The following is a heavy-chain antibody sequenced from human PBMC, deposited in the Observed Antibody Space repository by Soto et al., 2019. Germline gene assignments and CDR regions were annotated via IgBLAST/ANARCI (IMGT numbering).Heavy chain of an antibody. J-gene: IGHJ4*02. V-gene: IGHV3-48*02. CDR2: ISSSSSTI. CDR1: GFTFSSYS. CDR3: GCLDLYSSSPRIDY. D-gene: IGHD6-6*01. Sequence: GGSLRLSCAASGFTFSSYSMNWVRQAPGKGLEWVSYISSSSSTIYYADSVKGRFTISRDNAKNSLYLQMNSLRDEDTAVYYCGCLDLYSSSPRIDYWGQGTLVTVSS.